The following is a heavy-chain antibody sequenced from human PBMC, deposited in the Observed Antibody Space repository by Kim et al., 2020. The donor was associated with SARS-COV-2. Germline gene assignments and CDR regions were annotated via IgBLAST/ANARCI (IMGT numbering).Heavy chain of an antibody. CDR3: AKALLRGVNFYYYGMDV. J-gene: IGHJ6*02. Sequence: VKGRFTISRDQSKNTLFLQMNSLKTEDAAVYYCAKALLRGVNFYYYGMDVWGQGTTVSVSS. V-gene: IGHV3-30*02. D-gene: IGHD3-10*01.